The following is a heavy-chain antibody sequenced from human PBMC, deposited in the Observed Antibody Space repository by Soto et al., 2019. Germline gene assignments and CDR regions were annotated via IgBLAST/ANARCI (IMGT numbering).Heavy chain of an antibody. J-gene: IGHJ5*02. Sequence: WTWIRQPPEKGLEWLGNIDHSGTTYYNPSLRSRLSISLDASQNEFSLQVTSMTAADTAVYFCVRGRGYTFQNFFDLWGQGSLVTVSS. CDR2: IDHSGTT. CDR3: VRGRGYTFQNFFDL. D-gene: IGHD5-18*01. V-gene: IGHV4-31*02.